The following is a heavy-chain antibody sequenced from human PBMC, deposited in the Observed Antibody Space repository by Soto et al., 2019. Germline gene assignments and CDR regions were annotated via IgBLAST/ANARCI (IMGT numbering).Heavy chain of an antibody. Sequence: EVQLVESGGGLVQPGGSLRLSCAASGFTFSSYEMNWVRQAPGKGLEWVSYIDRSGSPIYYADSVKGRFIISRDNAENSLYLQMHSLRVDDTAIYYCATKIFGTTYFGNWGRGALVTVSS. CDR3: ATKIFGTTYFGN. J-gene: IGHJ4*02. CDR2: IDRSGSPI. V-gene: IGHV3-48*03. D-gene: IGHD1-7*01. CDR1: GFTFSSYE.